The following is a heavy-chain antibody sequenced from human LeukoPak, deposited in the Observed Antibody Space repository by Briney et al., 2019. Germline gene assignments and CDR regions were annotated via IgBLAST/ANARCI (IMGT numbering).Heavy chain of an antibody. J-gene: IGHJ3*02. CDR1: GYTFTGYY. Sequence: EASVKVSCKASGYTFTGYYMHWVRQAPGQGLEWMGWINPNSGGTNYAQKFQGRVTMTRDTSISTAYMELSRLRSDDTAVYYCARDPDYDSLGNGAFDIWGQGTMVTVSS. CDR3: ARDPDYDSLGNGAFDI. V-gene: IGHV1-2*02. D-gene: IGHD3-22*01. CDR2: INPNSGGT.